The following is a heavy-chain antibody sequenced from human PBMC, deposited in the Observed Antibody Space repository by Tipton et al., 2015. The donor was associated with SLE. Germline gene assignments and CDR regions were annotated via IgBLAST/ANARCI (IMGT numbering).Heavy chain of an antibody. V-gene: IGHV4-34*01. CDR1: GGPFSGYY. CDR2: INHSGST. CDR3: ASLAAVAAP. Sequence: TLSLTCAVYGGPFSGYYWSWIRQPPGKGLEWIGEINHSGSTNYNPSLKSRVTISVDTSKNQFSLKLSSVTAADTAVYYCASLAAVAAPWGQGTLVTVSS. J-gene: IGHJ5*02. D-gene: IGHD2-15*01.